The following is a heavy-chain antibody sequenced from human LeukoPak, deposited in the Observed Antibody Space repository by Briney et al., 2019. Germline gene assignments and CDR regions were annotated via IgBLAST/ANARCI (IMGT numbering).Heavy chain of an antibody. CDR1: GYTFTSYA. CDR3: ARAHLIAVAGSYYYYYGMDV. Sequence: ASVKVSCKASGYTFTSYAMHWVRQAPGQRLEWMGWINAGNGNTKYSQKFQGRVTITRDTSASTAYMELGSLRSEDTAVYYCARAHLIAVAGSYYYYYGMDVWGQGTTVTVSS. J-gene: IGHJ6*02. D-gene: IGHD6-19*01. CDR2: INAGNGNT. V-gene: IGHV1-3*01.